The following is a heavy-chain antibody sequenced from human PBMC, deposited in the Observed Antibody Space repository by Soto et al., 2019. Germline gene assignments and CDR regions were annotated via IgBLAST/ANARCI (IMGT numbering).Heavy chain of an antibody. CDR3: AKDLGAGVTAADYYYYYAMDV. D-gene: IGHD2-2*01. J-gene: IGHJ6*02. Sequence: PGGSLRLSCAASGFTFGSFGVHWVRQAPGKGLEWVAVISYDGSNKYYADSVKGRFTISRDNSKNTLFLQMNSLRAEDTAVYYCAKDLGAGVTAADYYYYYAMDVWGQGTTVTVSS. CDR1: GFTFGSFG. CDR2: ISYDGSNK. V-gene: IGHV3-30*18.